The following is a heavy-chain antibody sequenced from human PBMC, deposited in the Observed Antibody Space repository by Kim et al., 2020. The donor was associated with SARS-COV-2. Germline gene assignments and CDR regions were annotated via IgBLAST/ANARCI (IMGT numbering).Heavy chain of an antibody. V-gene: IGHV1-8*01. CDR3: ARVFGSYYHYMDV. J-gene: IGHJ6*03. Sequence: ASVKVSCKPSGYTFTSNDISWVRQATGQGLEWMGWVKTDGGDTVYAQKFQGRIIMAWNTSTSTAYMELRGLTSEDTAVYYCARVFGSYYHYMDVWGKGTPDTVSS. D-gene: IGHD3-10*01. CDR2: VKTDGGDT. CDR1: GYTFTSND.